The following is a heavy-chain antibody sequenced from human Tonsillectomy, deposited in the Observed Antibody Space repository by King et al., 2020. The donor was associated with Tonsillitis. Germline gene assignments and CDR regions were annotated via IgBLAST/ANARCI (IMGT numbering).Heavy chain of an antibody. CDR1: GYSVSSGYY. D-gene: IGHD4-17*01. CDR2: IYRSGST. J-gene: IGHJ5*02. CDR3: ARRPTQYGDYVWFAP. V-gene: IGHV4-38-2*01. Sequence: VQLQESGPGLVKPSETLSLTCAVSGYSVSSGYYWGWIRQPPGKGLEWIGSIYRSGSTYYNPSLKSRVTVSVDTSKNQFSLKLSSVTAADTAVYYCARRPTQYGDYVWFAPWGQGTLVTVSS.